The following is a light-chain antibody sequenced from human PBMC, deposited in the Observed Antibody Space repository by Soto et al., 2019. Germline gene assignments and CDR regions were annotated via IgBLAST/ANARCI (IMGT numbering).Light chain of an antibody. CDR1: SSYVDTYKY. CDR2: EVS. CDR3: CSYAGSTTRVQ. Sequence: QSALTQPASVSGSPGQSITISCTGTSSYVDTYKYVSWYQQHPGKAPKLMIYEVSYRPSGVSDRFSGSKSGNTASLTISGLQAEDEADYYCCSYAGSTTRVQFGGGTKLTVL. J-gene: IGLJ2*01. V-gene: IGLV2-14*01.